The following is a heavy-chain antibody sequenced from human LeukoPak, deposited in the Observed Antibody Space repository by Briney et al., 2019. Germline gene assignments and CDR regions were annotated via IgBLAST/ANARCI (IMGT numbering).Heavy chain of an antibody. J-gene: IGHJ4*02. CDR1: GYTFPNYG. Sequence: GASVKVSCKASGYTFPNYGIHWVRQAPGQGLEWMGWISGYNGNTNYAQKLQGRVTMTRDRSINTAYMDLRSLTYDDTAVYYCARDKPAEADLDFWGQGTLVTVSS. CDR3: ARDKPAEADLDF. V-gene: IGHV1-18*01. CDR2: ISGYNGNT.